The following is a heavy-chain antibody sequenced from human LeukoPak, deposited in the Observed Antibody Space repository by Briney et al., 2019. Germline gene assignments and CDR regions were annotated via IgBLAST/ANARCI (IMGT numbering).Heavy chain of an antibody. CDR1: GFTFSSYS. V-gene: IGHV3-21*01. J-gene: IGHJ3*02. CDR2: ISSSSSYI. Sequence: GGSLRLSCAASGFTFSSYSMNWVCQAPGKGLEWVSSISSSSSYIYYADSVKGRFTISRDNAKNSLYLQMNSLRAEDTAVYYCVRDDWYCSSTSCPLDAFDIWGQGTMVTVSS. CDR3: VRDDWYCSSTSCPLDAFDI. D-gene: IGHD2-2*01.